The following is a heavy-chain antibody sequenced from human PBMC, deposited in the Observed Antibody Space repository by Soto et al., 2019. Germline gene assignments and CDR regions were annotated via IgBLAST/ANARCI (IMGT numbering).Heavy chain of an antibody. CDR3: ARAQSYDIWEPLFDY. D-gene: IGHD3-9*01. J-gene: IGHJ4*02. V-gene: IGHV3-30-3*01. Sequence: QVQLVESGGGVVQPGRSLRLSCAASGFTFSSYAMHWVRQAPGKGLEWVAVISYDGSNKYYADSVKGRFTISRDNSKNTLYLQMNSMSAEDTAVYYCARAQSYDIWEPLFDYWGQGTLVTVYS. CDR1: GFTFSSYA. CDR2: ISYDGSNK.